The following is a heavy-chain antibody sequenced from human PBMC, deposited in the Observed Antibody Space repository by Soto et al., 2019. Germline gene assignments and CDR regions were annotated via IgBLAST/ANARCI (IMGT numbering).Heavy chain of an antibody. CDR2: ITPFNGDV. CDR3: ASGGAGSGPFTWELPDH. J-gene: IGHJ4*02. D-gene: IGHD1-26*01. CDR1: GNTFTYRY. V-gene: IGHV1-45*02. Sequence: QMQLVQSGAEVKKTGSSVTVSCKALGNTFTYRYLHWVRQAPGQALEWMGWITPFNGDVHYAQKFQERVTTTRDRSINTAYMRMSRLRSEDTAMYYCASGGAGSGPFTWELPDHWGQGTLVTVSS.